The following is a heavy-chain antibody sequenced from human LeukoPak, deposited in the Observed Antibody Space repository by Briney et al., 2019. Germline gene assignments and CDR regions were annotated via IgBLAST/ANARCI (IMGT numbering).Heavy chain of an antibody. D-gene: IGHD4-17*01. CDR3: ARGLGVTTT. Sequence: SETPSLICTVSGGSIRSYYWSWIRQPPGKGLEWIGYIYYSGSTNYNPSLKSRVTISVDTSKNQFSLKLSSVTAADTAVYYCARGLGVTTTWGQGTLVTVSS. CDR1: GGSIRSYY. CDR2: IYYSGST. V-gene: IGHV4-59*01. J-gene: IGHJ5*02.